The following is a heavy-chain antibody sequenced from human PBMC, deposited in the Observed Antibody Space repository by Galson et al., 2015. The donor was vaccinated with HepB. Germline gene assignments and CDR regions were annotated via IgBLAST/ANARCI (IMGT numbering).Heavy chain of an antibody. D-gene: IGHD6-13*01. CDR3: TTDKDSSSWYYAFDI. V-gene: IGHV3-15*07. CDR2: IKSKTDGGTT. CDR1: GFTFSNAW. J-gene: IGHJ3*02. Sequence: SLRLSCAASGFTFSNAWMNWVRQAPGKGLEWVGRIKSKTDGGTTDYAAPVKGRFTISRDDSKNTLYLQMNSLKTEDTAVYYCTTDKDSSSWYYAFDIWGQGTMVTVSS.